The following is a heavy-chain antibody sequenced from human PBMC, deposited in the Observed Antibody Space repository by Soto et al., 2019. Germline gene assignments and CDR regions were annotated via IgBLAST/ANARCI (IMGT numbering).Heavy chain of an antibody. V-gene: IGHV3-30*18. Sequence: GGSLRLSCAASGFTFSSYGMHWVRQAPGKGLEWVAVISYDGSNKYYADSVKGRFTISGDNSKNTLYLQMNSLRAEDTAVYYCAKADRGYSYGYPIPDYFDYWGQGTLVTVSS. CDR1: GFTFSSYG. CDR3: AKADRGYSYGYPIPDYFDY. J-gene: IGHJ4*02. CDR2: ISYDGSNK. D-gene: IGHD5-18*01.